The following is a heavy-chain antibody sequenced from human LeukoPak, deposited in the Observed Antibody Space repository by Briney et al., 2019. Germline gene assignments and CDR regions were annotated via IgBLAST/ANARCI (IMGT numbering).Heavy chain of an antibody. CDR1: GGSVSSNY. CDR3: VRSRGSAGGFDP. V-gene: IGHV4-59*02. D-gene: IGHD3-16*01. J-gene: IGHJ5*02. CDR2: IYNSGTT. Sequence: SETLSLTCSVSGGSVSSNYWSWIRRPPGKGLEWIGYIYNSGTTNYNASLKSRVTISVDTSKNLLSLKLSSVTAADTAVYYCVRSRGSAGGFDPWGQGTLGTVST.